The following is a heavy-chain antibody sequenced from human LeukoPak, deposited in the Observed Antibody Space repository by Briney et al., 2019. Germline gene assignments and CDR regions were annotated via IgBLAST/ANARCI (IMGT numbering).Heavy chain of an antibody. J-gene: IGHJ4*02. V-gene: IGHV1-46*01. CDR1: GYTFTSYY. D-gene: IGHD6-13*01. Sequence: VASVKVSCKASGYTFTSYYMHWVRQAPGQGLEWMGIINPSGGSTSYAQKFQGRVTMTRDTSTSTVYMELSSLRSEDTAVYYCASPSGIAAAGASWEIDYWGQGTLVTVSS. CDR3: ASPSGIAAAGASWEIDY. CDR2: INPSGGST.